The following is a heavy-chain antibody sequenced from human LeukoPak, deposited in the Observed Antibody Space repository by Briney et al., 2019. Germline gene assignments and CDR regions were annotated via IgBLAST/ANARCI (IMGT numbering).Heavy chain of an antibody. CDR2: IRSKANSCAT. Sequence: GGSLKLSCAASGFTFSGSAMHWVRQASGKGLEWVGRIRSKANSCATAYAASVKGRFTISRDDSKNTAYLQMNSLKTEDTAVYYCLPGGFGELSFDYWGQGTLVTVSS. V-gene: IGHV3-73*01. D-gene: IGHD3-10*01. CDR1: GFTFSGSA. CDR3: LPGGFGELSFDY. J-gene: IGHJ4*02.